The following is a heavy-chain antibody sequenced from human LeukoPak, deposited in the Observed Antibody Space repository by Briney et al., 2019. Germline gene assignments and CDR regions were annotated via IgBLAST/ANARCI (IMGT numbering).Heavy chain of an antibody. CDR3: VRVGSVAGSDYLDY. CDR2: ISGSGGST. CDR1: GFTFSSYA. D-gene: IGHD6-19*01. J-gene: IGHJ4*02. V-gene: IGHV3-23*01. Sequence: AGGSLRLSCAASGFTFSSYAMSWVRQAPGKGLEWVSAISGSGGSTYYADSVKGRFTISRDNSKNSLYLQMNSLKTEDTAVYYCVRVGSVAGSDYLDYWGQGTLVTVSS.